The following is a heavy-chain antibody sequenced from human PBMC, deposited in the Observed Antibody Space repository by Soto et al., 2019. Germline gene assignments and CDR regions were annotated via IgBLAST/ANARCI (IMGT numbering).Heavy chain of an antibody. CDR3: ARGGGGLWFGELLPSTYYYYYYYMDV. D-gene: IGHD3-10*01. CDR1: GFTFSDYY. Sequence: GGSLRLSCAASGFTFSDYYMSWIRQAPGKGLEWVSYISSSGSTIYYADSVKGRFTISRDNAKNSLYLQMNSLRAEDTAVYYCARGGGGLWFGELLPSTYYYYYYYMDVWGKGTTVTVSS. J-gene: IGHJ6*03. CDR2: ISSSGSTI. V-gene: IGHV3-11*01.